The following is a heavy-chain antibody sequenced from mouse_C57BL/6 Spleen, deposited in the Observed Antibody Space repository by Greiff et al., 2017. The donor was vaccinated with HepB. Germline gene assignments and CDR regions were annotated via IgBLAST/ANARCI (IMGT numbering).Heavy chain of an antibody. Sequence: EVQLQQSGPELVKPGASVKISCKASGYSFTGYYMNWVKQSPEKSLEWIGEINPSTGGTTYNQKFKAKATLTVDKSSSTAYMQLKSLTSEDSAVYYCARSDYYGSRGVAYWGQGTLVTVSA. J-gene: IGHJ3*01. CDR2: INPSTGGT. V-gene: IGHV1-42*01. CDR1: GYSFTGYY. D-gene: IGHD1-1*01. CDR3: ARSDYYGSRGVAY.